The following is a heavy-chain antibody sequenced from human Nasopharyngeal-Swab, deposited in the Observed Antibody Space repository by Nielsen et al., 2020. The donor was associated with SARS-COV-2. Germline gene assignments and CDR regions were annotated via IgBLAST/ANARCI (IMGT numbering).Heavy chain of an antibody. J-gene: IGHJ4*02. V-gene: IGHV3-23*01. Sequence: GESLKISCAASGFTFENYAMHWVRQPPGKGLEWVAAIVGSGDISGSGGNTYYADSVKGRFTISRDNSKNTLSLQMNSLRAEDTAVYYCAKDLRGPYFFWGQGTLVTVSS. CDR1: GFTFENYA. CDR3: AKDLRGPYFF. D-gene: IGHD2/OR15-2a*01. CDR2: IVGSGDISGSGGNT.